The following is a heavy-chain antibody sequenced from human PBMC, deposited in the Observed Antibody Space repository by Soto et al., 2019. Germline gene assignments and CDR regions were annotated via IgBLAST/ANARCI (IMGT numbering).Heavy chain of an antibody. J-gene: IGHJ4*02. CDR3: ARDHHSYYETSGYYPYFDF. Sequence: SETLSLTCTVSGGSVNTAPYHWSWIRQSPRNGLEWIGNIYYTGSTNYNPSFESRVAISLDTSNNQFSLRLTSLTAADTAVYFCARDHHSYYETSGYYPYFDFWGQGTLVTVSS. D-gene: IGHD3-22*01. CDR1: GGSVNTAPYH. CDR2: IYYTGST. V-gene: IGHV4-61*01.